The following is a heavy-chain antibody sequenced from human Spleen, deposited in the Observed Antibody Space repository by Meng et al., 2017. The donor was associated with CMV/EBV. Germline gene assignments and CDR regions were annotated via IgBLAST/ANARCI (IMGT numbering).Heavy chain of an antibody. D-gene: IGHD3-16*01. CDR2: INHSGST. CDR3: ARWELGAFFDY. J-gene: IGHJ4*02. V-gene: IGHV4-34*01. CDR1: GGSFSGYY. Sequence: LTCAVYGGSFSGYYWSWIRQPPGKGLEWIGEINHSGSTNYNPSLKSRVTISVDTSKNQFSLKLTSVTAADTAVYYYARWELGAFFDYWGQGTLVTVSS.